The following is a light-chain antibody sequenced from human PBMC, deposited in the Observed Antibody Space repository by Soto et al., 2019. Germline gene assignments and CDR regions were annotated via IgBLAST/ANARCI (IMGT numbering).Light chain of an antibody. CDR1: QDISSY. CDR3: QQLNSYPIT. J-gene: IGKJ5*01. Sequence: DIQLTQSPSFLSASVGDRVTITCRASQDISSYLAWYQQKPGEAPNLLIYAASTLQSGVPSRFSGSGSATEFTLTISSLQPEDFATYYCQQLNSYPITFGQGTRLEMK. CDR2: AAS. V-gene: IGKV1-9*01.